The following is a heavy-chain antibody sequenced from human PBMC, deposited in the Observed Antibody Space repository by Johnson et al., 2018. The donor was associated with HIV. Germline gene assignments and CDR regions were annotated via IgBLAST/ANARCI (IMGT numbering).Heavy chain of an antibody. CDR1: GFTFSSYW. Sequence: VQLVESGGGLVQPGGSLRLSCAASGFTFSSYWMHWVRQAPGKGLVWVSRINNDGSSTTYADSVKGRFTISRDNAKNTLYLQMNSLRADDTAVYCCVRPFQWLYAFDIWGQGTMVTVSS. J-gene: IGHJ3*02. CDR2: INNDGSST. CDR3: VRPFQWLYAFDI. V-gene: IGHV3-74*02. D-gene: IGHD6-19*01.